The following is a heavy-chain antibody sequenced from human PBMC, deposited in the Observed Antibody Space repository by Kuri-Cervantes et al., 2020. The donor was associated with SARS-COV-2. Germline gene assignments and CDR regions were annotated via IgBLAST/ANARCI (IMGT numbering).Heavy chain of an antibody. J-gene: IGHJ6*03. V-gene: IGHV3-66*01. CDR1: GFTVSSNY. Sequence: GESLKISCEASGFTVSSNYMSWVRQAPGKGLEWVSVIYSGGSTYYADSVKGRFAISRDNSKNTLYLQMNSLRAEDTAVYYCARDSQYYDFWSGYYPISTYYYYYYMDVWGQGTTVTVSS. D-gene: IGHD3-3*01. CDR3: ARDSQYYDFWSGYYPISTYYYYYYMDV. CDR2: IYSGGST.